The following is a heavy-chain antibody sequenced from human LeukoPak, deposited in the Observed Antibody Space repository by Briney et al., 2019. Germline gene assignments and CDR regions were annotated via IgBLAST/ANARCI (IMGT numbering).Heavy chain of an antibody. Sequence: SETLSLTCAVSGGSFSGYYWSWIRQPPGKGLEWIGEINHSGSTYYNPSLKSRVTISLDTSKNQFSLKLMSVTAADTAVYYCARDSLSRLLVYWGQGTLVTASS. CDR1: GGSFSGYY. V-gene: IGHV4-34*01. D-gene: IGHD1-26*01. CDR3: ARDSLSRLLVY. CDR2: INHSGST. J-gene: IGHJ4*02.